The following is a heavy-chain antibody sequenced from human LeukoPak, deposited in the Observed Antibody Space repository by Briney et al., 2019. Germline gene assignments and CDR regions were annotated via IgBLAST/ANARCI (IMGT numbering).Heavy chain of an antibody. Sequence: GESLKISCTGSGYSFTSYWIGWGRQRPRKGLEWMGIIYPGDSDTRYSPSFQGQVTISADKSISTAYLQSSSLKASDTAMYYCARRNYYGSGNYYYYMDVWGKGTTVTVSS. CDR3: ARRNYYGSGNYYYYMDV. J-gene: IGHJ6*03. CDR2: IYPGDSDT. CDR1: GYSFTSYW. V-gene: IGHV5-51*01. D-gene: IGHD3-10*01.